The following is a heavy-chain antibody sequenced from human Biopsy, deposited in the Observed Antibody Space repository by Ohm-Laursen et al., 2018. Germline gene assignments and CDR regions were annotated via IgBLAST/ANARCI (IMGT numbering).Heavy chain of an antibody. Sequence: ASVKASCKLSAYTFSSYDVTSVRQATGQGLEWMGWVNPISGSTGYAQKFRGRVTMTGDISSSTAYLDLYSLTSEDTATYFCARAIRSQLLPDVWGQGTTVTVSS. D-gene: IGHD2-2*01. CDR3: ARAIRSQLLPDV. J-gene: IGHJ6*02. CDR2: VNPISGST. CDR1: AYTFSSYD. V-gene: IGHV1-8*01.